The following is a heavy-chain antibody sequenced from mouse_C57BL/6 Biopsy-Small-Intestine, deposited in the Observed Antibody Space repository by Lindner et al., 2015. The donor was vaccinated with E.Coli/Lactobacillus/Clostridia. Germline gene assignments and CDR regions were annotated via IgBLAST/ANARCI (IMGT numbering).Heavy chain of an antibody. CDR1: GYAFSSYI. CDR3: ATENSGKYRGHF. V-gene: IGHV1-4*01. CDR2: INPFNGDT. J-gene: IGHJ4*01. D-gene: IGHD1-3*01. Sequence: SVKVSCKTSGYAFSSYIITWLRQAPGQGLEWMGWINPFNGDTDYTQKLQGRVSMTTDTSTTTAYMELRSLRSDDTAVYYCATENSGKYRGHFWGQGTLVTVSS.